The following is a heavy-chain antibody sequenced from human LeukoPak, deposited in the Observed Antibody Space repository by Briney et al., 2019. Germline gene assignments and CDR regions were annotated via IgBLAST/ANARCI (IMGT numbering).Heavy chain of an antibody. D-gene: IGHD6-13*01. Sequence: ASVKVSCKASGYTFTSYDINWVRQATGQGLEWMGWMNPNSGNTGYAQKFQGRVTMTRNTSISTAYMELSSLRSGDTAVYYCAREHSSSWTPPDYWGQGTLVTVSS. CDR3: AREHSSSWTPPDY. J-gene: IGHJ4*02. CDR2: MNPNSGNT. CDR1: GYTFTSYD. V-gene: IGHV1-8*01.